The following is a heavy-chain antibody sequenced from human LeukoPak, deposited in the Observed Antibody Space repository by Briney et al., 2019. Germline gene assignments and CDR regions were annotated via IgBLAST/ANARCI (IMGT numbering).Heavy chain of an antibody. V-gene: IGHV4-59*12. Sequence: SETLSLTCTISGGSISSYYWSWIRQPPGKGLEWLGYVYFSGSTYYNPSLKSRVSISLDMSKRDFSLKLTSVTAADTAVYYCAAMTMVRAVPSDYWGQGALVTVSS. CDR2: VYFSGST. D-gene: IGHD4/OR15-4a*01. J-gene: IGHJ4*02. CDR3: AAMTMVRAVPSDY. CDR1: GGSISSYY.